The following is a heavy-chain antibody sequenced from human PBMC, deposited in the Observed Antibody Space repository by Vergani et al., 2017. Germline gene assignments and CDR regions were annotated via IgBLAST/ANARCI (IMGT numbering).Heavy chain of an antibody. J-gene: IGHJ4*02. D-gene: IGHD2-2*02. CDR1: GFALNRHA. CDR2: MSFDGTNE. Sequence: VQLVESGGGLVQPGGSLRLSCVVSGFALNRHAMYWVRQAPGKGLEWVVGMSFDGTNEYYPDLVKGRFTISRDIAKNTLYLQVRSLRLEDTGVYHCVVDRGPCAGGRCYTEAWDYWGQGTPVTVSS. V-gene: IGHV3-30-3*01. CDR3: VVDRGPCAGGRCYTEAWDY.